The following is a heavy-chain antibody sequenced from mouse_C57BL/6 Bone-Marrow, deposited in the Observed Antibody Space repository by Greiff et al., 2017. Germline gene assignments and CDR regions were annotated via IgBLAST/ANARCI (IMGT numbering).Heavy chain of an antibody. Sequence: QVQLKDSGAELVRPGTSVKMSCKASGYTFTNYWIGWAKQRPGHGLEWIGDIYPGGGSTNYNEKFKGKATLTADKSSSTAYMQFSSLTSEDSAIYYCARGVPYYAMDYWGQGTSVTVSS. CDR1: GYTFTNYW. CDR3: ARGVPYYAMDY. J-gene: IGHJ4*01. CDR2: IYPGGGST. V-gene: IGHV1-63*01.